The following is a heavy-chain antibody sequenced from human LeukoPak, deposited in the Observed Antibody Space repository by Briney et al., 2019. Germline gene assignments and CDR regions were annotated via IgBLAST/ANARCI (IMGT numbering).Heavy chain of an antibody. J-gene: IGHJ5*02. CDR1: RYTFIGYY. Sequence: ASVKVSCKASRYTFIGYYMHWVRQAPGQGLEWMGWISPDSGGTHYAQKFQGRVTMTRDTSISTAFMELSRLGSDDTAVYYCTLEGSLQLCLDNWFDPWGQGTLVTVSS. V-gene: IGHV1-2*02. CDR3: TLEGSLQLCLDNWFDP. CDR2: ISPDSGGT. D-gene: IGHD5-18*01.